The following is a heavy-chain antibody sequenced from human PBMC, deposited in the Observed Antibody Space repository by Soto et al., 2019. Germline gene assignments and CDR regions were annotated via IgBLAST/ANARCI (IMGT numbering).Heavy chain of an antibody. D-gene: IGHD6-6*01. CDR1: GFTFSSYA. V-gene: IGHV3-30-3*01. CDR3: AREGIAARPGARPYFGMYV. J-gene: IGHJ6*02. Sequence: GGSLRLSCAASGFTFSSYAMHWVRQAPGKGLEWVAVISYDGSNKYYADSVKGRFTISRDNSKNTLYLQMNSLRAEDTAVYYRAREGIAARPGARPYFGMYVWGQGTTVTVSS. CDR2: ISYDGSNK.